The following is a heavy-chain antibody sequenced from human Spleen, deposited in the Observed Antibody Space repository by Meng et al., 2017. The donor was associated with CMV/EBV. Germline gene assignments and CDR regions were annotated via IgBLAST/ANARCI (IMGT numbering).Heavy chain of an antibody. J-gene: IGHJ4*02. V-gene: IGHV1-69*10. CDR1: GGTFSTYA. CDR2: IIPILGIA. Sequence: QVQLVQSGAEAKKPGSSVKVSCKASGGTFSTYAINWVRQAPGQGLEWMGGIIPILGIAKIAQKFQGRVTITAGNSTGTVYMELSSLRSEDTAVYYCARAPGSSLDYWGQGTLVTVSS. CDR3: ARAPGSSLDY. D-gene: IGHD2-2*01.